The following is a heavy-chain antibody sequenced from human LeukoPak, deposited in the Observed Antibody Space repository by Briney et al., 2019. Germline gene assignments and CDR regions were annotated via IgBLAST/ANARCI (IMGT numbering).Heavy chain of an antibody. D-gene: IGHD6-19*01. Sequence: PGGSLRLSCAASGFTFSSYGMHWVRQAPGKGLEWVAVIWYDGSNKYYADSVKGRFTISRDNSKNTLYLQMNSLTAEDTAVYYCARVVAGSVYNYGMDVWGQGTTVTVSS. CDR1: GFTFSSYG. J-gene: IGHJ6*02. CDR3: ARVVAGSVYNYGMDV. CDR2: IWYDGSNK. V-gene: IGHV3-33*08.